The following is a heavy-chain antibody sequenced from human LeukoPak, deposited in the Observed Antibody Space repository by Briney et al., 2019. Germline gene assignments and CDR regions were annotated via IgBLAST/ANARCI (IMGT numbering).Heavy chain of an antibody. CDR3: ARVDPNSYYFDC. CDR1: GFTFSSYA. Sequence: GGSLRLSCAASGFTFSSYAMHWVRQAPGKGLEYVSAISSNGGSTYYANSVKGRFTISRDNSKNTLYLQMGSLRAEDMAVYYCARVDPNSYYFDCWGQGTLVTVSS. V-gene: IGHV3-64*01. J-gene: IGHJ4*02. CDR2: ISSNGGST.